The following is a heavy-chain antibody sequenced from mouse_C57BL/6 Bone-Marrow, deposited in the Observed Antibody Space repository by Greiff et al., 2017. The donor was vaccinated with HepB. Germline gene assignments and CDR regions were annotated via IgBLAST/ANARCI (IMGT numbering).Heavy chain of an antibody. CDR2: ISSGSSTI. Sequence: VQLKESGGGLVKPGGSLKLSCAASGFTFSDYGMHWVRQAPEKGLEWVAYISSGSSTIYYADTVKGRFTISIDNAKNTLFLQMTSLRSEDTAMYYCARGWLRRGTWFAYWGQGTLVTVSA. J-gene: IGHJ3*01. CDR1: GFTFSDYG. CDR3: ARGWLRRGTWFAY. V-gene: IGHV5-17*01. D-gene: IGHD2-2*01.